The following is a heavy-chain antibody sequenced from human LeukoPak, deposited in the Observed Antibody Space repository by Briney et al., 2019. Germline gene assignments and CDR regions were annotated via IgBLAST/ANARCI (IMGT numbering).Heavy chain of an antibody. D-gene: IGHD1-26*01. CDR2: VYPDNSKA. Sequence: GESLKISCKGSGYTFAIYSIAWVRQMPGKGLEWMGIVYPDNSKAIYSPSFQGQVTISADKSINTAYLQWSSLKASDTAIYYCARLSGGSALRNDAFHIWGQGTMVTVSS. CDR1: GYTFAIYS. V-gene: IGHV5-51*01. J-gene: IGHJ3*02. CDR3: ARLSGGSALRNDAFHI.